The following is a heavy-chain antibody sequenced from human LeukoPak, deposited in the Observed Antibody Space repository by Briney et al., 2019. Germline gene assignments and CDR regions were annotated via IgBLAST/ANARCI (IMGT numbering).Heavy chain of an antibody. D-gene: IGHD3-10*01. CDR3: ARGRGGTMVRGVKGGYYYGMDV. CDR1: GGSFSGYY. V-gene: IGHV4-34*01. J-gene: IGHJ6*02. CDR2: INHSGST. Sequence: SETLSLTCAVYGGSFSGYYWSWIRQPPGKGLEWIGEINHSGSTNYNPSLKSRVTISVDTSKNQFSLKLSSVTAADTAVYYCARGRGGTMVRGVKGGYYYGMDVWGQGTTVTVSS.